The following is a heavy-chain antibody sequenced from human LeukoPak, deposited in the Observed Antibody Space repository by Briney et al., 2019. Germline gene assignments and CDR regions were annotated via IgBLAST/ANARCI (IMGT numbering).Heavy chain of an antibody. D-gene: IGHD6-19*01. CDR1: GFTFRSYA. CDR3: AKDTPLTAYSSGGSVNCFDY. Sequence: GGSLRLSCAASGFTFRSYAMSWVRQAPGKGLEWVSTITGSGATTYYADSVKGRFTVSRDNSENTVYLQMNSLRAEDTAVYYCAKDTPLTAYSSGGSVNCFDYWGQGTLVPVSS. CDR2: ITGSGATT. J-gene: IGHJ4*02. V-gene: IGHV3-23*01.